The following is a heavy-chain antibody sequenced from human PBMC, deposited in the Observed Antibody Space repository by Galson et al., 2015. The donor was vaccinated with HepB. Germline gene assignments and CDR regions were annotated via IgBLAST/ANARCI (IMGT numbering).Heavy chain of an antibody. J-gene: IGHJ5*02. D-gene: IGHD6-13*01. CDR1: GFTLSSYG. V-gene: IGHV3-23*01. CDR2: IPARGDPI. CDR3: VKDAISWYGGWFDV. Sequence: SLRLSCAASGFTLSSYGLRWARQAPGKGLAWVSVIPARGDPISYGDSVKGRFTTSRDIYKPTVSLEMNGLRVEDTGTYYCVKDAISWYGGWFDVWGQGALVTVSS.